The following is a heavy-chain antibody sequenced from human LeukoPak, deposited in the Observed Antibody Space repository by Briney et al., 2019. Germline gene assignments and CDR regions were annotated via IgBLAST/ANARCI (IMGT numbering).Heavy chain of an antibody. V-gene: IGHV3-21*01. Sequence: GGSLRLSCAASGFTFSSYSMNWVRQAPGKGLEWVSSISSGSSYIYYADSVKGRFTISRDSAKNSLSLQMNSLRAEDTAVCYCARVKEVPYYYFDYWAKEPLVTVPS. D-gene: IGHD3-16*01. CDR3: ARVKEVPYYYFDY. CDR1: GFTFSSYS. J-gene: IGHJ4*02. CDR2: ISSGSSYI.